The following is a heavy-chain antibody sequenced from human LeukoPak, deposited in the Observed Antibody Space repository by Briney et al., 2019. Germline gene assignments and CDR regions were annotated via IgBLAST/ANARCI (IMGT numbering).Heavy chain of an antibody. D-gene: IGHD1-20*01. CDR2: INPNSGAT. Sequence: ASVTVSCKASGYTFTDFYIHWVRQAPGQGLEWMGWINPNSGATNYAQKFKGRVTLTRDTSISTAYMELSTLRSDDTAVYYCAQAPPGNWHYVDYWGQGTLVTVSS. V-gene: IGHV1-2*02. CDR1: GYTFTDFY. J-gene: IGHJ4*02. CDR3: AQAPPGNWHYVDY.